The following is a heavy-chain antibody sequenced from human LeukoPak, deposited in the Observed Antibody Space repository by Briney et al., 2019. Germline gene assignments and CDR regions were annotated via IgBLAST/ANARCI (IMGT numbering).Heavy chain of an antibody. D-gene: IGHD5-12*01. J-gene: IGHJ3*02. Sequence: PGGSLRLSCAASGFTVSSNYMSWVRQAPGKGLEWVSVIYSGGSTCYADSVKGRFTISRDNSQNTLYLQMNSLRAEDTAVYYCARDLGYSAYATVRGYAVDIWGQGTMVTVSS. CDR1: GFTVSSNY. V-gene: IGHV3-53*01. CDR3: ARDLGYSAYATVRGYAVDI. CDR2: IYSGGST.